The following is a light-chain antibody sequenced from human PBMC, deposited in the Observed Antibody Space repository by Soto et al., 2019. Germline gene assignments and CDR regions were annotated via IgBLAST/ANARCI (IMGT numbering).Light chain of an antibody. CDR2: AAS. V-gene: IGKV1-27*01. CDR3: QKYNSAPRT. Sequence: DIQMTQSPSSLTASVGDRVTITCRASQGIIDYLAWYQQKPGKAPKLLIYAASTLQSGFPSRFNGSGAGTDFTLTISSLQHEDVATYYCQKYNSAPRTFGQGTKVEIK. CDR1: QGIIDY. J-gene: IGKJ1*01.